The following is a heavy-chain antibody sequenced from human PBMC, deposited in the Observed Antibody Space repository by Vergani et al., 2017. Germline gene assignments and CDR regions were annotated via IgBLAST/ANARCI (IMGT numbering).Heavy chain of an antibody. J-gene: IGHJ4*02. V-gene: IGHV3-23*01. CDR3: GRGSDNYN. Sequence: DVQLLQSGGDLVQPGGSLKLSCVAFGFTFRPHAMSWVRQTPGKGLEWVSPIKNDVGNSHYADFVKGRFAISRDNSRNTLYLQMNSLRVENTAVYYCGRGSDNYNWGQGALVTV. D-gene: IGHD1-1*01. CDR2: IKNDVGNS. CDR1: GFTFRPHA.